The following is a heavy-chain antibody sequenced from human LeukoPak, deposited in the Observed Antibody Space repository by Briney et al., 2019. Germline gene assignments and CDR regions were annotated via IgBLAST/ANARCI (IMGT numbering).Heavy chain of an antibody. J-gene: IGHJ4*02. CDR3: ARTIPAAISFDY. CDR2: IYYSGST. Sequence: PSETLSLTCTVSGGSISSGDYYWSWIRQPPGKGLEWIGYIYYSGSTYYNPSLKSRVTISVDTSKNQFSLKLSSVTAADTAVYYCARTIPAAISFDYWGQGTLVTVSS. CDR1: GGSISSGDYY. V-gene: IGHV4-30-4*01. D-gene: IGHD2-2*02.